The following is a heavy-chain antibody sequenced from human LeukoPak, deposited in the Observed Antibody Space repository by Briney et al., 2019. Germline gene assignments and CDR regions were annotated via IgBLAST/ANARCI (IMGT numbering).Heavy chain of an antibody. CDR1: GASITNSDYY. Sequence: SETLSLTCTVSGASITNSDYYWGWVRQSPGKGLEWIESFYHSGSSYYNPSLRSRVTISVDTSKNQFSLKLSSVTAADTAVYYCARGYYDVLTGYYTRPNFDYWGQGTLVTVSS. V-gene: IGHV4-39*07. J-gene: IGHJ4*02. CDR2: FYHSGSS. D-gene: IGHD3-9*01. CDR3: ARGYYDVLTGYYTRPNFDY.